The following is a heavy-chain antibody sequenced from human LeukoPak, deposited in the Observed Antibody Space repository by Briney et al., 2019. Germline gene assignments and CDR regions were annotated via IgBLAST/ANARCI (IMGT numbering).Heavy chain of an antibody. Sequence: ASVKVSCKASGYRFTTDMYTIHWMRQAPGHRLEWMGWINAGNSNTKYSQKFQGRVTITGDTSASTVYMELSSLIFEDTAVYYCARDSDSSGWSWVYWGQGTLVTVSS. D-gene: IGHD6-19*01. CDR3: ARDSDSSGWSWVY. CDR2: INAGNSNT. CDR1: GYRFTTDMYT. J-gene: IGHJ4*02. V-gene: IGHV1-3*01.